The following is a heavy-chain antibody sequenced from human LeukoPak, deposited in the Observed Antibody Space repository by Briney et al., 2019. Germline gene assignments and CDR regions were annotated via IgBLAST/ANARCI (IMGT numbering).Heavy chain of an antibody. D-gene: IGHD2-15*01. CDR3: AILVVAATFDY. CDR2: INPNSGGT. CDR1: GYTLTGYY. V-gene: IGHV1-2*02. J-gene: IGHJ4*02. Sequence: GASVKVSCKASGYTLTGYYMHWVRQAPGQGLEWMEWINPNSGGTNYAQKFQGRVTMTRDTSISTAYMELSRLRSDDTAVYYCAILVVAATFDYWGQGTLVTVSS.